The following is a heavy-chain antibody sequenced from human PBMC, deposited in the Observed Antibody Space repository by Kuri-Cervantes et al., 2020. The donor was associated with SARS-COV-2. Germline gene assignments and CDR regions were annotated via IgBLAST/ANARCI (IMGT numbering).Heavy chain of an antibody. Sequence: SETLSLTCAFYGESFSGYYWNWIRQSPGKGLEWIGEVNHRGSTNYNPSLKSRVTISVDTSSKQFSLNLSSVTAADTAVYYCARAYGFLRYIYYMDVWDRGTTVTVSS. V-gene: IGHV4-34*01. CDR1: GESFSGYY. CDR2: VNHRGST. CDR3: ARAYGFLRYIYYMDV. J-gene: IGHJ6*03. D-gene: IGHD4-17*01.